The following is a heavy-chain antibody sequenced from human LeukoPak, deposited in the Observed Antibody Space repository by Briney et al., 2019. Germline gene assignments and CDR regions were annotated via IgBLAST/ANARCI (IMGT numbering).Heavy chain of an antibody. CDR1: GYTFTSYG. D-gene: IGHD6-13*01. CDR2: ISAYNGNT. Sequence: ASVKVSCKASGYTFTSYGISWVRQAPGQGLEWMGWISAYNGNTNYAQKLQGRVTMTTDTSTSTAYMELRSLRSDDTAVYYCARDQALAYSSSWYGEDYYYSAMDVWVQGTTVTVSS. V-gene: IGHV1-18*01. J-gene: IGHJ6*02. CDR3: ARDQALAYSSSWYGEDYYYSAMDV.